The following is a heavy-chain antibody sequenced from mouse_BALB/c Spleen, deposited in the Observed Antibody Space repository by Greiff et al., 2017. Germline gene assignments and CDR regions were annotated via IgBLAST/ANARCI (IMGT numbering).Heavy chain of an antibody. Sequence: EVKLVESGGGLVKPGGSLKLSCAASGFTFSSYAMSWVRQTPEKRLEWVASISSGGSTYYPDSVKGRFTISRDNARNILYLQMSSLRSEDTAMYYCAREGVTTVVALYYYAMDYWGQGTSVTVSS. V-gene: IGHV5-6-5*01. CDR1: GFTFSSYA. J-gene: IGHJ4*01. CDR3: AREGVTTVVALYYYAMDY. D-gene: IGHD1-1*01. CDR2: ISSGGST.